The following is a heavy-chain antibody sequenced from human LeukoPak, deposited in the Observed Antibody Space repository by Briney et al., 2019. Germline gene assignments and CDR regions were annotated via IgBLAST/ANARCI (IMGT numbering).Heavy chain of an antibody. CDR2: IYYSGST. D-gene: IGHD2-2*01. CDR3: ARHRSKYQLLLVWFDP. V-gene: IGHV4-39*01. J-gene: IGHJ5*02. CDR1: GGSISSSSYY. Sequence: SETLSLTCTVSGGSISSSSYYWGWIRQPPGKGLEWIGSIYYSGSTYYNSSLKSRVTISVDTSKNQFSLKLSSVTAADTAVYYCARHRSKYQLLLVWFDPWGQGTLVTVSS.